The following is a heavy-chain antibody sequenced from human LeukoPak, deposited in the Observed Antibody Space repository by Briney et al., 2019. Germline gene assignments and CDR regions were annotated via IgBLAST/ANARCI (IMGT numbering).Heavy chain of an antibody. CDR1: GGSISSGSYY. Sequence: SETLSLTCTVSGGSISSGSYYWSWIRQPAGKGLEWIGRIYTSGSTNYNPSLKSRVTMSVDTSKNQFSLKLSSVTAADTAVYYCSGAYYWGQGTLVTVSS. D-gene: IGHD1-26*01. V-gene: IGHV4-61*02. CDR2: IYTSGST. J-gene: IGHJ4*02. CDR3: SGAYY.